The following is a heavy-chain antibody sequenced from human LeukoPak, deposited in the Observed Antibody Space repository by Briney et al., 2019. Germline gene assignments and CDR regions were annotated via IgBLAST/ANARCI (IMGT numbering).Heavy chain of an antibody. CDR2: IKQDGSEK. CDR3: AREGVTMIVPDAFDI. Sequence: GGSLRLSCAASGFTFSSYWMSWVRQAPGKGLEWVANIKQDGSEKYYVDSVKGRFTISRDNSKNTLYLQMNSLRAEDTAVYYCAREGVTMIVPDAFDIWGQGTMVTVSS. J-gene: IGHJ3*02. CDR1: GFTFSSYW. V-gene: IGHV3-7*03. D-gene: IGHD3-22*01.